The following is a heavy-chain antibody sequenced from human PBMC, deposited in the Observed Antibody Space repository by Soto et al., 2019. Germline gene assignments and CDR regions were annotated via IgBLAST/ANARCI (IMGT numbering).Heavy chain of an antibody. CDR2: ISFDGKNE. D-gene: IGHD2-15*01. J-gene: IGHJ6*02. CDR3: ARPIPRWSYHYGMDV. CDR1: EFTFSSYA. V-gene: IGHV3-30*04. Sequence: GGSLRLSCAASEFTFSSYAMHWVRLAPGRGLEWVALISFDGKNEYYADSVKGRFTIARDNSRNMVYLEMNGLRPDDTATYFCARPIPRWSYHYGMDVWGHGTTVTVSS.